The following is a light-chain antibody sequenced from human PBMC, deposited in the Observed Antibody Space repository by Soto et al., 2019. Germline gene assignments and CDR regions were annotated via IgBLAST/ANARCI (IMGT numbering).Light chain of an antibody. J-gene: IGKJ1*01. V-gene: IGKV3-11*01. CDR3: QQYNNWPRT. Sequence: EIVLTQSPATLSFSPGERATLSCRASQSVSSYLAWYQQKPGQAPRPLIYDASNRATGTPASFSGRGSGPDFPLTISSLETEDFAVYYCQQYNNWPRTFGQGTKVDIK. CDR1: QSVSSY. CDR2: DAS.